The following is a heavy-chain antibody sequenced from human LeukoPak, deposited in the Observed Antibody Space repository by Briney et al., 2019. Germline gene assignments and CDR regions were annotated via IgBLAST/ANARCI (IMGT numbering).Heavy chain of an antibody. CDR2: ISGSGDET. Sequence: PGGSLRLSCAASGFTFRNYAMSWVRQAPGKGLEWVSAISGSGDETNYADSVKGRLTISRDNSKNTLFLQMNSLRAEDTAVYYCARDYGEGGYYFDYWGQGTLVTVSS. CDR3: ARDYGEGGYYFDY. J-gene: IGHJ4*02. D-gene: IGHD4-17*01. V-gene: IGHV3-23*01. CDR1: GFTFRNYA.